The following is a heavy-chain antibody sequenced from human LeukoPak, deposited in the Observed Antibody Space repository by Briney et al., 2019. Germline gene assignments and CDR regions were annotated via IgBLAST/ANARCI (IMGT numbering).Heavy chain of an antibody. CDR3: ARHMTVTYDAFDM. Sequence: SSETLSLTCSVSGGSTSGYYWSWIRQPPGKGPEWIGYVYYSGHTSYSPSLESRVTISVDTSKNQFSLKLNSVTAADTAVYYCARHMTVTYDAFDMWGQGTMVTVSS. CDR1: GGSTSGYY. CDR2: VYYSGHT. V-gene: IGHV4-59*08. D-gene: IGHD3-22*01. J-gene: IGHJ3*02.